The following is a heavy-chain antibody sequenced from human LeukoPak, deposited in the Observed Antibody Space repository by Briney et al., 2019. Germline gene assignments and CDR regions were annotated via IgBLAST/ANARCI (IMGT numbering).Heavy chain of an antibody. V-gene: IGHV3-30-3*01. J-gene: IGHJ4*02. Sequence: GRSLRLSCAASGFTFSSYAIHWVRQAPGKGLEWVAVISHDGSNKNYADSVKGRFTVSRDNSKNTLYLQMNSLRGEDTAVYYCARAPGSSTSWSYFDFWGQGTLVTVSS. D-gene: IGHD6-13*01. CDR1: GFTFSSYA. CDR2: ISHDGSNK. CDR3: ARAPGSSTSWSYFDF.